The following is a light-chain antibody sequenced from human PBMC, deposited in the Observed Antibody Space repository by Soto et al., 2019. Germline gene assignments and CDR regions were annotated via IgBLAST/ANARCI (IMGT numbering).Light chain of an antibody. CDR3: QVWDSSSDHVV. CDR2: GDS. CDR1: NIGSKS. V-gene: IGLV3-21*02. J-gene: IGLJ2*01. Sequence: SYELTHPPSVSVAPGQTARITCERNNIGSKSVHRYQQKPGQAPVLVVYGDSDRPSGNPERFSGSNSENTATLTITRVEAGDEADYYCQVWDSSSDHVVFGGGTKLTVL.